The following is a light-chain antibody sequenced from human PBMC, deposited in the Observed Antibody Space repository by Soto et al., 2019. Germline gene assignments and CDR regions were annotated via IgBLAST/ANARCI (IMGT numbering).Light chain of an antibody. Sequence: AIQLTQSPSSLSASVGDRVTITCRASQDIRGALAWYQQKPGKPPKLLIFDVSSLQSGVPSRFRGSGSATDFTLTISSLQPEDFATSYCQQFNTYPITFGQGTRLEMK. V-gene: IGKV1-13*02. CDR2: DVS. J-gene: IGKJ5*01. CDR3: QQFNTYPIT. CDR1: QDIRGA.